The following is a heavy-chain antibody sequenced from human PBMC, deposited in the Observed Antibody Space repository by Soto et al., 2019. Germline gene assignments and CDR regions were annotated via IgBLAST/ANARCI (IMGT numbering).Heavy chain of an antibody. D-gene: IGHD6-13*01. Sequence: PSETLSLTCAVYGGSFSGYYWSWIRQPPGKGLEWIGEINHSGSTNYNPSLKSRVTISVDTSKNQFSLKLSSVTAADTAVYYCARGKPIAAAVNFDYWGQGTLVTVSS. V-gene: IGHV4-34*01. CDR2: INHSGST. CDR3: ARGKPIAAAVNFDY. CDR1: GGSFSGYY. J-gene: IGHJ4*02.